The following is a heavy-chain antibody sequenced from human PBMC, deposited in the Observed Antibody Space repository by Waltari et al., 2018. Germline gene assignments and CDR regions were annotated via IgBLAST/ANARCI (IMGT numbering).Heavy chain of an antibody. CDR2: IYTSGST. D-gene: IGHD5-12*01. CDR3: ARGYSGYGGWFDP. V-gene: IGHV4-4*09. CDR1: GGSISSYY. J-gene: IGHJ5*02. Sequence: QVQLQESGPGLVKPSETLSLTCTVSGGSISSYYCSWIRQPPGKGLEWIGYIYTSGSTNYNPSLKSRVTISVDTSKNQFSLKLSSVTAADTAVYYCARGYSGYGGWFDPWGQGTLVTVSS.